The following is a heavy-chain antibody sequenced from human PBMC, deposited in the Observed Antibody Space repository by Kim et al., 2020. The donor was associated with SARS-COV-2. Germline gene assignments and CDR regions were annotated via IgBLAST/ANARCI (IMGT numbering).Heavy chain of an antibody. J-gene: IGHJ2*01. CDR1: GFSFSSYA. CDR3: AKDGSCTFSHCYFD. V-gene: IGHV3-30*18. D-gene: IGHD3-16*01. Sequence: GGSLRLSCAASGFSFSSYAMHWVRQAPGKGLEWVSVICCDGSNKYYADSVKGRFTISRDNTKNTLYLQMNSLGADDTAFYYCAKDGSCTFSHCYFD. CDR2: ICCDGSNK.